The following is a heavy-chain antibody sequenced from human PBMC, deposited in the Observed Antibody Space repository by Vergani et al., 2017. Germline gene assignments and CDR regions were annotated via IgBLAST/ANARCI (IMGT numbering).Heavy chain of an antibody. J-gene: IGHJ4*02. D-gene: IGHD6-13*01. Sequence: EVQLVESGGGLVKPGGSLRLSCAASGFTFSSYSMNWVRQAPGKGLEWVSSISISSSYIYYADSVKGRFTISRDNAKNSLYLQMNSLRAEDTAVYYCARFYGQQLANPTDYWGQGTLVTVSS. V-gene: IGHV3-21*01. CDR2: ISISSSYI. CDR3: ARFYGQQLANPTDY. CDR1: GFTFSSYS.